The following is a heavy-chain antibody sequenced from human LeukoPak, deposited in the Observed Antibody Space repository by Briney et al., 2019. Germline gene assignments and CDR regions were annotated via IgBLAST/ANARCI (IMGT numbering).Heavy chain of an antibody. J-gene: IGHJ4*02. Sequence: PGGSLRLSCSASGFTFRDYAMHWVRQAPGKGLEWVSAISGSGGSTYYADSVKGRFTISRDNSKNTLYLQMNSLRAEDTAVYYCAKEPGELEYYFDYWGQGTLVTVSS. D-gene: IGHD1-26*01. CDR1: GFTFRDYA. V-gene: IGHV3-23*01. CDR2: ISGSGGST. CDR3: AKEPGELEYYFDY.